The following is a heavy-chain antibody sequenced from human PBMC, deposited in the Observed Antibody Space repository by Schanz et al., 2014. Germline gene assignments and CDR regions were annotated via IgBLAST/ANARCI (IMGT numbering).Heavy chain of an antibody. Sequence: EVQLLESGGGLVQPGGSLRLSCAASGFTFSSYAMTWVRQAPGKGLEWVSSISHSGGSKYYADSVKGRFSISRDYSKNTLYLQMSSLRAEDTAIYYCAKLSSSGRLAGYFDYWGQGALVTVSS. CDR3: AKLSSSGRLAGYFDY. V-gene: IGHV3-23*01. J-gene: IGHJ4*02. CDR1: GFTFSSYA. CDR2: ISHSGGSK. D-gene: IGHD6-19*01.